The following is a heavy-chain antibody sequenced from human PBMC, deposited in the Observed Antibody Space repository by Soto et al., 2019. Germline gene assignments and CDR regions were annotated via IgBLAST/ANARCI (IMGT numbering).Heavy chain of an antibody. V-gene: IGHV4-59*01. Sequence: SETLSLTCTVSGGSISSDYWSWIRQPPGKGLEWIGYIYYSGSTNYNPSLKSRVTISVDRSKNQFSLKLTSVIAADTAVYYCATSPIFGVVSAWGPGTLVTVS. CDR1: GGSISSDY. J-gene: IGHJ4*02. CDR3: ATSPIFGVVSA. CDR2: IYYSGST. D-gene: IGHD3-3*01.